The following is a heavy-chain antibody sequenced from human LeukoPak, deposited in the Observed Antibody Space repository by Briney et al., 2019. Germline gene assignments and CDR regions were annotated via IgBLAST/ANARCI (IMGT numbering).Heavy chain of an antibody. Sequence: SETLSLTCAVYGGSSSGYYWSWIRQPPGKGLEWIGEINHSGSTNYNPSLKSRVTISVDTSKNQFSLKLSSVTAADTAVYYCARVRILTGYHSLSAETRTPNYFDYWGQGTLVTVSS. CDR3: ARVRILTGYHSLSAETRTPNYFDY. CDR1: GGSSSGYY. J-gene: IGHJ4*02. D-gene: IGHD3-9*01. V-gene: IGHV4-34*01. CDR2: INHSGST.